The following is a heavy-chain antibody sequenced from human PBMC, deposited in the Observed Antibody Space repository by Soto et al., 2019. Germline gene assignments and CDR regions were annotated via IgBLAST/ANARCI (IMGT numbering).Heavy chain of an antibody. J-gene: IGHJ1*01. V-gene: IGHV4-34*01. Sequence: QVQLQQWGAGLLKPSETLSLTCAVYGGSFSGYYWSWIRQPPGKGLEWIGEINHSGSTNYNPSLKSRVTISVDTSKNQFSLKLSSVTAADTAVYYCARGLITDTVTAEYFQHWGQGTLVTVSS. CDR2: INHSGST. CDR3: ARGLITDTVTAEYFQH. D-gene: IGHD4-17*01. CDR1: GGSFSGYY.